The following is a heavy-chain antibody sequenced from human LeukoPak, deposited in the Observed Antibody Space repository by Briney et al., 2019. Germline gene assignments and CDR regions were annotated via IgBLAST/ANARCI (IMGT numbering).Heavy chain of an antibody. D-gene: IGHD6-13*01. CDR1: GGSFSAYY. J-gene: IGHJ4*02. CDR2: INHVGSA. CDR3: ARVLRTSSWYADY. Sequence: KASETLSLTCAVYGGSFSAYYWSWIGQPPGKGLEWIGEINHVGSANYKPSLKSRVTISVDTSKSQFSLKLSSVTAADTAVYYCARVLRTSSWYADYWGQGTLVTVSS. V-gene: IGHV4-34*01.